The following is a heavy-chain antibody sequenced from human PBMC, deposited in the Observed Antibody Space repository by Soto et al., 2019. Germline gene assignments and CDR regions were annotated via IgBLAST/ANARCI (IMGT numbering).Heavy chain of an antibody. CDR2: IYYSGST. Sequence: SETLSLTCTVSGGSISSGDYYWSWIRQPPGKGLEWIGYIYYSGSTYYNPSLKSRVTISVDTSKNQFSLKLSSVTAADTAVYYCARDQPRIAAAGPQGWFGPWGQGTLVTVSS. CDR1: GGSISSGDYY. CDR3: ARDQPRIAAAGPQGWFGP. D-gene: IGHD6-13*01. V-gene: IGHV4-30-4*01. J-gene: IGHJ5*02.